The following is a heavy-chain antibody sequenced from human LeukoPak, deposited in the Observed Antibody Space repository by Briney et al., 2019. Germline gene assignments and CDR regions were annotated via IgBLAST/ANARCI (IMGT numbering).Heavy chain of an antibody. CDR3: ASGGPDIVLITDEYYYYMDV. D-gene: IGHD2-8*01. V-gene: IGHV1-69*05. J-gene: IGHJ6*03. Sequence: GSSVKVSCKASGGTFSSYAISWVRQAPGQGLEWMGGIIPIFGTANYAQKFQGRVTITTDESTSTAYMELSSLRSEDTAVYYCASGGPDIVLITDEYYYYMDVWGKGTTVTVSS. CDR2: IIPIFGTA. CDR1: GGTFSSYA.